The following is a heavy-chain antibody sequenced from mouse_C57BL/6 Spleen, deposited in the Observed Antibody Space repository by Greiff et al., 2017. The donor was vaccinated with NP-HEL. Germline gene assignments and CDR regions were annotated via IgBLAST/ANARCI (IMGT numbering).Heavy chain of an antibody. CDR3: ARGNYHFDD. CDR1: GYTFTSYW. J-gene: IGHJ2*01. Sequence: QVQLQQPGAELVMPGASVKLSCKASGYTFTSYWMHWVKQRPGQGLEWIGEIDPSDSYTNYNQKFKGKSTLTVDKSSSTAYMQLSSLTSEDSAVYYCARGNYHFDDWGQGTTLTVSS. V-gene: IGHV1-69*01. D-gene: IGHD2-1*01. CDR2: IDPSDSYT.